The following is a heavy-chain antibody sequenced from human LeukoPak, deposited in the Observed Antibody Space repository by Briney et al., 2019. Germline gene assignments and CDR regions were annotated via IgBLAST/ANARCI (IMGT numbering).Heavy chain of an antibody. J-gene: IGHJ4*02. V-gene: IGHV3-23*01. CDR2: ISATGGTT. CDR3: AKDGGGYYTWAFDY. CDR1: GFTFSSYG. D-gene: IGHD3-22*01. Sequence: PGGSLRLSCAASGFTFSSYGMSWVRQAPGKGLEWVSAISATGGTTYYADSVKGRFTISRDNSKNTLYLQMNSLRAEDTAIYYCAKDGGGYYTWAFDYWGQGTLVTVSS.